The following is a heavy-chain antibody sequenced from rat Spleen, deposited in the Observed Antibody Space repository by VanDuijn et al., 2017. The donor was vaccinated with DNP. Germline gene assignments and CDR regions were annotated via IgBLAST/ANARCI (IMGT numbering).Heavy chain of an antibody. D-gene: IGHD4-3*01. CDR3: VRWNSGHFDY. Sequence: EVQLVESGGGLVQPGRSLKLSCAASRFTFSDYNMAWVRQAPKKGLEWVATISYDGSRTYYRDSVKGRFAISRDNAKSTLYLQMNSLRSEDMATYYCVRWNSGHFDYWGQGVMVTVSS. V-gene: IGHV5-7*01. J-gene: IGHJ2*01. CDR2: ISYDGSRT. CDR1: RFTFSDYN.